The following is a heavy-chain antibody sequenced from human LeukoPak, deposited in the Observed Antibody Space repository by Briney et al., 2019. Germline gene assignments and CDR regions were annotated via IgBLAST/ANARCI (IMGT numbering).Heavy chain of an antibody. D-gene: IGHD2/OR15-2a*01. J-gene: IGHJ6*03. Sequence: SETLSLTCTVSGYSISSGYYWGWIRQPPGKGLEWIGSINHGGSTYYNPSLKGRVTISVDTSKNQFPLMLSSVTAADTAVYYCARDVMTTSYYYMGVWGKGTTVTVSS. CDR1: GYSISSGYY. V-gene: IGHV4-38-2*02. CDR3: ARDVMTTSYYYMGV. CDR2: INHGGST.